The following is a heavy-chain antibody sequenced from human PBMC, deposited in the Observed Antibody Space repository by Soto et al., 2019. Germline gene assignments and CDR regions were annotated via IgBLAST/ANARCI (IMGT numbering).Heavy chain of an antibody. V-gene: IGHV4-34*01. CDR3: ASYCLGSYLFSGYYCYYMDV. CDR1: GGYFSGYY. D-gene: IGHD3-10*01. Sequence: SETLSVTCAVYGGYFSGYYXSWISKPTGKGVEWIGEINHSGSTNYNPSLKSRGTISVDTSKNQFSLKLSSVTAADTAVYYCASYCLGSYLFSGYYCYYMDVWGKGTTVTVSS. J-gene: IGHJ6*03. CDR2: INHSGST.